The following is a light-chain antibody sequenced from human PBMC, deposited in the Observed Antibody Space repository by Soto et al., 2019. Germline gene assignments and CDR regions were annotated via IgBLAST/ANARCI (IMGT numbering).Light chain of an antibody. V-gene: IGKV1-5*01. CDR1: QSLDKW. Sequence: DIQMTQSSSTLSASVGDRVSISCRASQSLDKWLAWYQQKPGEAPKLLVSDASNLESGVSSRFTGSGSGTDFTLTISSLQPADFATYYCQQYTRYPYTFGQGTKLEIK. CDR2: DAS. CDR3: QQYTRYPYT. J-gene: IGKJ2*01.